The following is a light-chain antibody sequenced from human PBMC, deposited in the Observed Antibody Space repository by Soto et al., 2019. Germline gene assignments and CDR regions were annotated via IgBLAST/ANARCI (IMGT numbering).Light chain of an antibody. CDR1: QCIGTW. Sequence: DLKMTQTPSSMSASVGDRVSITFRLSQCIGTWLAWYQQKPGKGPNLLIYAASSLESGVPSRFSGSGSGTDFTLTISSLQHDDFATYYCQEADSFPPTSGQGTNVDIK. CDR3: QEADSFPPT. V-gene: IGKV1-12*01. J-gene: IGKJ1*01. CDR2: AAS.